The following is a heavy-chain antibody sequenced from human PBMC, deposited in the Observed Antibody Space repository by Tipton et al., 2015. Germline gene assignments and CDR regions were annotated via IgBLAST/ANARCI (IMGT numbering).Heavy chain of an antibody. V-gene: IGHV3-20*04. CDR3: ARDLGYCSGGSCCSGNYYYYGLDV. D-gene: IGHD2-15*01. Sequence: GSLRLSCAASGFSFDDYGMNWVRQAAGKGLEWISGINWNGGSTGYADSVKGRFTISRDNVKNSLYLQMNSLRAEDTALYYCARDLGYCSGGSCCSGNYYYYGLDVWGQGTTVTVSS. CDR1: GFSFDDYG. CDR2: INWNGGST. J-gene: IGHJ6*02.